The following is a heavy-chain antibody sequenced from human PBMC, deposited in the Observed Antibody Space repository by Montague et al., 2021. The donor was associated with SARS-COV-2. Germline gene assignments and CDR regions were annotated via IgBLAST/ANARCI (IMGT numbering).Heavy chain of an antibody. J-gene: IGHJ6*03. CDR2: INRRGNT. D-gene: IGHD4-23*01. Sequence: SETLSLTCTVSGGSISSYYWSWIRQPPGKGLEWIGEINRRGNTIYNPSLKSRVTISEDTSKSQFSLKLSSVTAADTAVYYCARGGGNILTNYYYYYLDVWGTGTTVTVSS. V-gene: IGHV4-34*01. CDR1: GGSISSYY. CDR3: ARGGGNILTNYYYYYLDV.